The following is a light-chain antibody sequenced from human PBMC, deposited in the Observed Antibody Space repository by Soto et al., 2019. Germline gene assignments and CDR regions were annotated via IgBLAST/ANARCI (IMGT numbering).Light chain of an antibody. J-gene: IGKJ2*01. CDR2: DAS. CDR1: QSVSSY. V-gene: IGKV3-11*01. CDR3: QQRSNWPPYT. Sequence: EIVLTQSPATLSLSPGERATLSCRASQSVSSYLAWYQQKPGQAPRLLIYDASNRATGIPARFSGSGSGTEFTLTISSLEPEDFAVYCCQQRSNWPPYTFGQGTKLEIK.